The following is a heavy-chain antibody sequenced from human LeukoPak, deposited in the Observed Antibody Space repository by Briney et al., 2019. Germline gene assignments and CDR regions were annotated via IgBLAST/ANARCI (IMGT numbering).Heavy chain of an antibody. CDR2: IYISGSA. Sequence: SETLSLTCTVSGGSISAYYWSWIRQPAGKGLEWIGRIYISGSANYNPSLKSRVTMSVGPSMNQFSLNLRSVTAAATAVYYCARGDYSHFDYWGQGTLVTVSS. J-gene: IGHJ4*02. CDR3: ARGDYSHFDY. CDR1: GGSISAYY. D-gene: IGHD4-11*01. V-gene: IGHV4-4*07.